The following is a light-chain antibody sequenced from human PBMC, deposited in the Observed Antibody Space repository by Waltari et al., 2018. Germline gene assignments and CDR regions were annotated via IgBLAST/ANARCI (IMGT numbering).Light chain of an antibody. Sequence: DIVMTQSPDSLAVSLGARATINCKSSQRVLYSSNNKNYLAWYQQKPGQPPKLLIYWASTRKSGVPDRFSGSGSGTDFTLTISSLQAEDVAVYYCQQYYSIPYTFGQGTKLEIK. V-gene: IGKV4-1*01. CDR2: WAS. CDR1: QRVLYSSNNKNY. CDR3: QQYYSIPYT. J-gene: IGKJ2*01.